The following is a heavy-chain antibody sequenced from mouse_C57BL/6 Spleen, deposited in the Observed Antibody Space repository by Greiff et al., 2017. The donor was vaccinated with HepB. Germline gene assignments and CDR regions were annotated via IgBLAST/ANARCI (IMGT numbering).Heavy chain of an antibody. CDR2: ISYDGSN. CDR3: ASSTRYYGSRGYFDV. V-gene: IGHV3-6*01. CDR1: GYSITSGYY. J-gene: IGHJ1*03. D-gene: IGHD1-1*01. Sequence: EVKLVESGPGLVKPSQSLSLTCSVTGYSITSGYYWNWIRQFPGNKLEWMGYISYDGSNNYNPSLKNRISITRDTSKNQFFLKLNSVTTEDTATYYCASSTRYYGSRGYFDVWGTGTTVTVSS.